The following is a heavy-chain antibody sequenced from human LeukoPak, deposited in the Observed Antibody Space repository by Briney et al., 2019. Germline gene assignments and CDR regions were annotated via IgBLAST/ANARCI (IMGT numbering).Heavy chain of an antibody. V-gene: IGHV3-20*04. Sequence: GGSLRLSCAASGFTFSSYAMHWVRQAPGKGLEWVSGINWNGGSTGYADSVKGRFTISRDNAKNSLYLQMNSLRAEDTALYYCARYGSLMITFGGVAPDFDYWGQGTLVTVSS. CDR2: INWNGGST. D-gene: IGHD3-16*01. J-gene: IGHJ4*02. CDR3: ARYGSLMITFGGVAPDFDY. CDR1: GFTFSSYA.